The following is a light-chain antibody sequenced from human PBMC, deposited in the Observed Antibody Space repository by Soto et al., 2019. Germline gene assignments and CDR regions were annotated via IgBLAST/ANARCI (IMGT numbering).Light chain of an antibody. CDR1: QSVSSN. J-gene: IGKJ1*01. CDR3: QQYNNWPRGT. V-gene: IGKV3-15*01. CDR2: GAS. Sequence: EIVMTQSPATLSVSPGERATLSCRASQSVSSNLAWYQQKPGQAPRLLIYGASTRATGIPARFSGSGSVTEFTLTINSLQSEDFAVYYCQQYNNWPRGTFGQGTKVEIK.